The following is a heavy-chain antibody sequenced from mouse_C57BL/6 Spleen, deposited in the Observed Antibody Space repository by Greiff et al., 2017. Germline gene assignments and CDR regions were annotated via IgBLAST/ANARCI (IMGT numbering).Heavy chain of an antibody. V-gene: IGHV2-6-1*01. J-gene: IGHJ4*01. CDR3: ARHGGNYYGSSYGYAMDY. Sequence: VQLQESGPGLVAPSQSLSITCTVSGFSLTSYGVHWVRQPPGTGLEWLVVIWSDGSTTYNSALNSRLSISKDNSKSQVFLKMNSLQTDDTAMYYCARHGGNYYGSSYGYAMDYWGQGTSVTVSS. CDR1: GFSLTSYG. CDR2: IWSDGST. D-gene: IGHD1-1*01.